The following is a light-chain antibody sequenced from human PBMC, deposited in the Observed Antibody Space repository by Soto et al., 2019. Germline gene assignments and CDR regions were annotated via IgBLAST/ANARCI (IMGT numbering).Light chain of an antibody. V-gene: IGKV3-11*01. CDR1: QSVSSY. Sequence: ELVLTQSPATLSLSPGERANLSCRASQSVSSYLAWYQQKPGQAPRLLIYDASNRATGIPARFSGSGSGTDFTLTISSLEHEDFAVYYCQQRSKWLTFGGGTKVDIK. J-gene: IGKJ4*01. CDR2: DAS. CDR3: QQRSKWLT.